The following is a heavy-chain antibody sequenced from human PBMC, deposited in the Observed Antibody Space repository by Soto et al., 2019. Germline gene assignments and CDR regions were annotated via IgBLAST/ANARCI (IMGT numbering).Heavy chain of an antibody. Sequence: ASVKVSCKASGYTFTNYDINWVRQATGQGLEWLGWMNPSSGYTGYAQKFQGRVTMTGDTSISTAYMELSSLTSADTAVYYCARFVRHQLPTIDYWGQGALVTVSS. CDR1: GYTFTNYD. J-gene: IGHJ4*02. D-gene: IGHD1-26*01. CDR3: ARFVRHQLPTIDY. V-gene: IGHV1-8*01. CDR2: MNPSSGYT.